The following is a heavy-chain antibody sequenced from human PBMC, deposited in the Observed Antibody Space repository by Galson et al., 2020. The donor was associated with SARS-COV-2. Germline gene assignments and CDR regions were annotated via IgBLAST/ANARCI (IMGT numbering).Heavy chain of an antibody. Sequence: GESLKISCAASGFTFSSYAMHWVRQAPGKGLEWVAVISYDGSNKYYADSVKGRFTISRDNSKNTLYLQMNSLRAEDTAVYYCARAAGGSYHHFDYWGQGTLVTVSS. CDR3: ARAAGGSYHHFDY. CDR2: ISYDGSNK. J-gene: IGHJ4*02. V-gene: IGHV3-30-3*01. D-gene: IGHD1-26*01. CDR1: GFTFSSYA.